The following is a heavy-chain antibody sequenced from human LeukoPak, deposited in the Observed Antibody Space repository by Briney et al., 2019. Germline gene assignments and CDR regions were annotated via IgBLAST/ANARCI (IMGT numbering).Heavy chain of an antibody. CDR1: GFTFSSYG. J-gene: IGHJ3*02. D-gene: IGHD3-22*01. CDR3: ARVILDSSGYYDAFDI. Sequence: PGRSLRLSCAASGFTFSSYGMHWVRQAPGKGLEWVAVIWYDGSNEYYADSVKGRFTISRDNSKNTLYLQMNSLRAEDTAVYYCARVILDSSGYYDAFDIWGQGTMVTVSS. CDR2: IWYDGSNE. V-gene: IGHV3-33*01.